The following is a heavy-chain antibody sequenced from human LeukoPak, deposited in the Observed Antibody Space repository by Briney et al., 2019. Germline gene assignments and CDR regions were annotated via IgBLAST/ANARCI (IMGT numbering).Heavy chain of an antibody. Sequence: GRSLRLSCVASGFPFSSYWMNWVRQAPGKGLEWVGNINQDGSRKSHVDSVKGRFTISRDNAKNSLYLQMNSLRAEDTAVYYCARGRPTPGTDYWGQGTLVTVSS. CDR3: ARGRPTPGTDY. CDR1: GFPFSSYW. V-gene: IGHV3-7*04. J-gene: IGHJ4*02. D-gene: IGHD6-13*01. CDR2: INQDGSRK.